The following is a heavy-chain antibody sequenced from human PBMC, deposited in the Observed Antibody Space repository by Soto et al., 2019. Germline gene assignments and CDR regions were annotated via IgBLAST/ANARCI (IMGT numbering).Heavy chain of an antibody. CDR1: GFTFSSYA. CDR2: ISGSGGST. J-gene: IGHJ4*02. Sequence: GGSLRLSCAASGFTFSSYAMIWVRQAPGKGLEWVSAISGSGGSTYYADSVKGRFTISRDNSKNTLYLQMNSLRAEDTAVYYCAKDRTDDYIWGSYRLQADYWGQGTLVTVSS. CDR3: AKDRTDDYIWGSYRLQADY. D-gene: IGHD3-16*02. V-gene: IGHV3-23*01.